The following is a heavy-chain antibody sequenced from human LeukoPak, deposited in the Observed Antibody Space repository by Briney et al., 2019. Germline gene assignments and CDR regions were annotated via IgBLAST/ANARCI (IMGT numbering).Heavy chain of an antibody. D-gene: IGHD4-17*01. CDR2: ISYDGSNK. CDR3: ARADPKDYV. Sequence: PGGSLRVYCAASGFTFSSYAMHWVRQAPGKGLEWVAVISYDGSNKYYADSVKGRFTISRDNSKNTLYLQMDSLRAEDTAVYYCARADPKDYVWGQGTLVTVSS. V-gene: IGHV3-30-3*01. CDR1: GFTFSSYA. J-gene: IGHJ4*02.